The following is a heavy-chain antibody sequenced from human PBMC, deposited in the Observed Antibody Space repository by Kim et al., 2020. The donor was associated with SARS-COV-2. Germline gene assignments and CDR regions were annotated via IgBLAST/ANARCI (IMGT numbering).Heavy chain of an antibody. V-gene: IGHV3-43D*03. CDR2: ISWDGGST. CDR3: GKDGSSWGYYFDY. CDR1: GFTFDDYA. J-gene: IGHJ4*02. Sequence: GGSLRLSCAASGFTFDDYAMHWVRQAPGKGLEWVSLISWDGGSTYYADSVKGRFTISRDNSKNSLYLQMNSLRAEDTALYYCGKDGSSWGYYFDYCVQGT. D-gene: IGHD6-13*01.